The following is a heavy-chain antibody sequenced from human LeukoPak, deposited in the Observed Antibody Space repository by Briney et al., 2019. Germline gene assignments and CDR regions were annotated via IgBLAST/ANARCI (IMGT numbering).Heavy chain of an antibody. J-gene: IGHJ4*02. Sequence: GGSLRLSCAASGFTVTNNYMSWVRQAPGKGQEWVSVIYSDGSTYYADSVKGRFTISRDNSKNTLYLQMNSLRAEDTAVYYCARETTAPYRHFDYWGQGTLVTVSS. D-gene: IGHD4-17*01. CDR3: ARETTAPYRHFDY. CDR1: GFTVTNNY. V-gene: IGHV3-66*01. CDR2: IYSDGST.